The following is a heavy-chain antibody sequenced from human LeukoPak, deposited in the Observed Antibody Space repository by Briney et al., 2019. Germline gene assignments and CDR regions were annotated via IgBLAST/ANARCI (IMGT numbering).Heavy chain of an antibody. CDR1: GCKYIDYY. J-gene: IGHJ3*02. D-gene: IGHD6-25*01. V-gene: IGHV1-2*02. CDR3: ARVDRLYERTYPAGYDI. CDR2: INPQSGGT. Sequence: GASVKVSCKASGCKYIDYYIHWVRHAPGQGLEWMGWINPQSGGTRYAPKFQGRVTMSSDTSINTAYMELRTLRSDDTAVFYCARVDRLYERTYPAGYDIWSQGTRVTVSS.